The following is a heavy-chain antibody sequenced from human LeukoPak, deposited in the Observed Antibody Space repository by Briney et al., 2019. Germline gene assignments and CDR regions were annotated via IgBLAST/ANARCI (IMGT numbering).Heavy chain of an antibody. V-gene: IGHV3-74*01. CDR3: ARAGNYYFDL. CDR2: MNAGGRTI. D-gene: IGHD1-7*01. CDR1: GFTFSSSW. Sequence: GGSLRLSCAASGFTFSSSWMHWVRQGPGKGLVWVARMNAGGRTINYADSVKGRFTISRVNAKNTLYLQMNSLRTEGAAVYYCARAGNYYFDLWGRGTQVTVSS. J-gene: IGHJ2*01.